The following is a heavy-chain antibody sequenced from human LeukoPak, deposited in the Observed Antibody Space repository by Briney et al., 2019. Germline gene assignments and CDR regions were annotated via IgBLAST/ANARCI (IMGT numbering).Heavy chain of an antibody. V-gene: IGHV3-30*18. CDR2: ISYDGSNK. D-gene: IGHD7-27*01. CDR3: AKELGISYYYYGMDV. Sequence: GGSLRLSCAASGFTFSSYGMHWVRQAPGKGLEWVAVISYDGSNKYYADSVKGRFTISRDNSKNTLYLQMNSPRAEDTAVYYCAKELGISYYYYGMDVWGQGTTVTVSS. J-gene: IGHJ6*02. CDR1: GFTFSSYG.